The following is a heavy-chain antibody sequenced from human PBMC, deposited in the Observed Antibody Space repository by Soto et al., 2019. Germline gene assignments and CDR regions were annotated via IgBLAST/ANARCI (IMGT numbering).Heavy chain of an antibody. CDR1: GFTFTSSA. Sequence: SVKVSCKASGFTFTSSAVQWVRQARGQRLEWIGWIVVGSGNTNYAQKVQERVTITRDMSTSTAYMELSRLRSEDTAVYYCAAAGGGGDCYYYYYGIDVWGQGTTVTVSS. J-gene: IGHJ6*01. CDR3: AAAGGGGDCYYYYYGIDV. V-gene: IGHV1-58*01. D-gene: IGHD2-21*02. CDR2: IVVGSGNT.